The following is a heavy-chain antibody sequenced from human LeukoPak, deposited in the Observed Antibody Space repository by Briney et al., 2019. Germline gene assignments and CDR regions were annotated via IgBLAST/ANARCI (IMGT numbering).Heavy chain of an antibody. D-gene: IGHD3-22*01. J-gene: IGHJ3*02. CDR1: GYTFTDYH. CDR3: ARGAGTMITPGGAFDI. V-gene: IGHV1-46*01. Sequence: ASVKVSCKTSGYTFTDYHMHWVRQAPGQGLEWMGIINPSGGSTSYAQKFQGRVTMTRDTSTSTVYMELSSLRSEDTAVYYCARGAGTMITPGGAFDIWGQGTMVTVSS. CDR2: INPSGGST.